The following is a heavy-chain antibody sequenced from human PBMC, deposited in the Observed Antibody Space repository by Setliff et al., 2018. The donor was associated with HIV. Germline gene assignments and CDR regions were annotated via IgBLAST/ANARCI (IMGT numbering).Heavy chain of an antibody. CDR1: GFTLSSYG. Sequence: GGSLRLSCAASGFTLSSYGMHWVRQAPGKGLEWVAFIRYDGSNKYYADSVKGRFTISRDNSKSTLYLQMHSLRVEDTAVYYCAAVPWGHSSLIIDHWGQGTPVTVSS. CDR2: IRYDGSNK. V-gene: IGHV3-30*02. CDR3: AAVPWGHSSLIIDH. D-gene: IGHD3-16*01. J-gene: IGHJ4*02.